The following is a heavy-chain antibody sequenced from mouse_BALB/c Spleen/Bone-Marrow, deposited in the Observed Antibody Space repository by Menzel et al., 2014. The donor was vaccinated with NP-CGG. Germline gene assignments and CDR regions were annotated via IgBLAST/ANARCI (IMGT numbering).Heavy chain of an antibody. Sequence: VQLLQSGAALAKPGASVKMSCKASGYTFTTFWMPWVKPTPGQALEWIGYINPTTSYTEYSQKFKDRATLTADKSSSTAYMQLSSLTSEDSAVYYCANGNSFAYWGQGTLVTVSA. CDR1: GYTFTTFW. J-gene: IGHJ3*01. CDR2: INPTTSYT. V-gene: IGHV1-7*01. CDR3: ANGNSFAY. D-gene: IGHD2-1*01.